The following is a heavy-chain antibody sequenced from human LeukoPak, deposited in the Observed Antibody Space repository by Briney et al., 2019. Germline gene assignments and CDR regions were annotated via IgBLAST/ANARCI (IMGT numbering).Heavy chain of an antibody. V-gene: IGHV3-48*03. J-gene: IGHJ5*02. CDR2: ISGSGETI. D-gene: IGHD5/OR15-5a*01. CDR1: GFTFSTYQ. Sequence: GGSLRLSCAASGFTFSTYQMHWLRRAPGKGLEWVSYISGSGETILYADSVKGRFTMSRDNAKDSLYLQMSSLTVDDTAVYYCAREVSTSWFDPWGQGTLVTVSS. CDR3: AREVSTSWFDP.